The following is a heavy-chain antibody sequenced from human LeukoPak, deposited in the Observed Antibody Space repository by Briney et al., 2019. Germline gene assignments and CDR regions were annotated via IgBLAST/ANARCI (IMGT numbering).Heavy chain of an antibody. Sequence: GGSLRLSCAASGFTFSDYYMSWIRQAPGKGLEWVSYISSSGSTIYYADSVKGRFTISRDNAKNSLYLQMNSLRAEDTAVYYCARDYYDSSGYYRFDYWGQGTLVTVSS. CDR2: ISSSGSTI. D-gene: IGHD3-22*01. CDR1: GFTFSDYY. J-gene: IGHJ4*02. CDR3: ARDYYDSSGYYRFDY. V-gene: IGHV3-11*01.